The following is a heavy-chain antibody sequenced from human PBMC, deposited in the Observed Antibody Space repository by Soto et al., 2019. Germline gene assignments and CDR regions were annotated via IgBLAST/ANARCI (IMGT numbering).Heavy chain of an antibody. Sequence: QVRLVQSGAEVKKPGASVSISCKTSGFTFTTYYIHWVRQAPGQGVEWMGMIDPSGGSTTYAQKFQGRITMTSDMSTSTVYMELSSLSSEDTAVYYCARVPYDTTGYYAFWGQGTLVTVSS. D-gene: IGHD3-22*01. V-gene: IGHV1-46*01. CDR1: GFTFTTYY. CDR2: IDPSGGST. CDR3: ARVPYDTTGYYAF. J-gene: IGHJ4*02.